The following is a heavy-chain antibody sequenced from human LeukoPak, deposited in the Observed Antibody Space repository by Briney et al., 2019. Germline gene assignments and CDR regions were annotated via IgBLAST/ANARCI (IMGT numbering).Heavy chain of an antibody. D-gene: IGHD5-18*01. CDR3: ARHLNTDMVKTHFDY. J-gene: IGHJ4*02. Sequence: SETLSLTCTVSGGSISTYYWSWSRQTPGERVERIGDIYNSGTTNYNPSLKSRGTISVDTSKNQFSLKLSSVTAADTAVYYCARHLNTDMVKTHFDYWGQGTLVTVSS. V-gene: IGHV4-59*08. CDR2: IYNSGTT. CDR1: GGSISTYY.